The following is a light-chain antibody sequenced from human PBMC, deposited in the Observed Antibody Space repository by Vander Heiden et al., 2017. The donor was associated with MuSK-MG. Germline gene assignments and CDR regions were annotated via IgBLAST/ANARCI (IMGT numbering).Light chain of an antibody. J-gene: IGKJ3*01. CDR1: QSVSSY. V-gene: IGKV3-11*01. CDR3: QQRSNWPLT. Sequence: EIVLTQSPATLSFSPGETATLSCRASQSVSSYLAWYQQKPGQAPRLRIYYASNRATGIPARFSGSGSGTDFTLTISSLEPEDLAVYYCQQRSNWPLTF. CDR2: YAS.